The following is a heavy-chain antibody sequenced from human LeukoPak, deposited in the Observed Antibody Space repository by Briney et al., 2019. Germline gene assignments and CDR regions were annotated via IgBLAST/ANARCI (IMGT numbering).Heavy chain of an antibody. D-gene: IGHD3-22*01. CDR3: ARDPVYYYDSSGYDQVLY. J-gene: IGHJ4*02. V-gene: IGHV4-30-4*01. CDR1: GGSISSGDYY. Sequence: PSQTLSLTCIVSGGSISSGDYYRRWIRQPPGKGLEWIGYIYYSGSTYYNPSLKSRVTISVDTSKNQFSLKLSSVTAADTAVYYCARDPVYYYDSSGYDQVLYWGQGTLVTVSS. CDR2: IYYSGST.